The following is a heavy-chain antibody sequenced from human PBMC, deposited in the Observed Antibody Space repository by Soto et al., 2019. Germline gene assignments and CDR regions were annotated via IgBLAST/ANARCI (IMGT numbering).Heavy chain of an antibody. Sequence: GGSLRLSCAASGFTFSSYAMSWVRQAPGKGLEWVSAISGSGGSTYYADSVKGRFTISRDNSKNTLYLQMNSLRAEDTAVYYCAKGFLYYYDIPTALDYWGQGTLVTVSS. CDR2: ISGSGGST. CDR1: GFTFSSYA. J-gene: IGHJ4*02. D-gene: IGHD3-22*01. CDR3: AKGFLYYYDIPTALDY. V-gene: IGHV3-23*01.